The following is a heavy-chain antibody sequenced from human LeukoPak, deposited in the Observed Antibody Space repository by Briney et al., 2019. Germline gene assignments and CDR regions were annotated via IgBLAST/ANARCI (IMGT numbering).Heavy chain of an antibody. Sequence: ASVKVSCKASGYTFTSYAMHWVRQAPGQSLEWMGWINAGNGNTKYSQEFQGRVTITRDTSASTAYMELSSLRSEDMAVYYCARGGTTIFGVVILPPDYWGQGTLVTVSS. CDR1: GYTFTSYA. J-gene: IGHJ4*02. V-gene: IGHV1-3*03. CDR2: INAGNGNT. CDR3: ARGGTTIFGVVILPPDY. D-gene: IGHD3-3*01.